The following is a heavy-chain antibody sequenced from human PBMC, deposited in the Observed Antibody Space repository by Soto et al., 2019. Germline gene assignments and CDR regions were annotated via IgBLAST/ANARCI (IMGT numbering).Heavy chain of an antibody. CDR2: IIPIFGPP. J-gene: IGHJ4*02. D-gene: IGHD3-9*01. CDR3: ATKTIRYYDMLTGYYSDS. Sequence: QVQLVQSGAEVKRPGSSVKVSCKPSGGTFSSSAISWVRQAPGQGLEWVGGIIPIFGPPKNAQKFQGRVTISADESMSTAYMELSSLTSEDTAVCYCATKTIRYYDMLTGYYSDSWGQGTLVTVSS. CDR1: GGTFSSSA. V-gene: IGHV1-69*01.